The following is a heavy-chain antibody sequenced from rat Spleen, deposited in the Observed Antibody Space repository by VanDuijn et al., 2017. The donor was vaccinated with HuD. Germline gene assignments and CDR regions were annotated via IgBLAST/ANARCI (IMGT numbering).Heavy chain of an antibody. V-gene: IGHV5-29*01. J-gene: IGHJ3*01. Sequence: EVQLVESGGGLVQPGRSLKLSCTASGFTLSNYGMAWVCQTPTRGLEWVASITYDGNNNFYRDSVKGRFTISKDNAKSTLYLQMASLRSEDTATYYCTSPYKSWQRLPFAYWGQGTLVTVSS. D-gene: IGHD4-3*01. CDR1: GFTLSNYG. CDR3: TSPYKSWQRLPFAY. CDR2: ITYDGNNN.